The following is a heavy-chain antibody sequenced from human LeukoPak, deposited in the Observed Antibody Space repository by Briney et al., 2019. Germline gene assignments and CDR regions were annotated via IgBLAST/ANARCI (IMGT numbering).Heavy chain of an antibody. V-gene: IGHV3-64*01. Sequence: PGGSLRLSCAASGFTFNSYAMHWVRQAPGKGLEYVSAISSNGGSTYYANSVKGRFTISRDNSKSTLYLQVGSLRAEDMAVYYCARGYCSSTSCYSTAIDYWGQGTLVTVSS. D-gene: IGHD2-2*01. CDR1: GFTFNSYA. CDR2: ISSNGGST. J-gene: IGHJ4*02. CDR3: ARGYCSSTSCYSTAIDY.